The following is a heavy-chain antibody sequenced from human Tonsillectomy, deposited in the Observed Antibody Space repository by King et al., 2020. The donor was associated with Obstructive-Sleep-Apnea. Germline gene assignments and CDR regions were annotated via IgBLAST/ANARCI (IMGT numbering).Heavy chain of an antibody. D-gene: IGHD3-10*01. Sequence: VQLVESGGGVVQPGRSLRLSCAGSGFTFSRFAMHWVRQAPGKGLEWVAYISYDGNIEYYADSVKGRFTISRDNSKNTVYLRVDTAGVDDTAIYYCTRDWWFGVHRTFDIWGQGTVVTVSS. CDR1: GFTFSRFA. CDR2: ISYDGNIE. J-gene: IGHJ3*02. V-gene: IGHV3-30-3*01. CDR3: TRDWWFGVHRTFDI.